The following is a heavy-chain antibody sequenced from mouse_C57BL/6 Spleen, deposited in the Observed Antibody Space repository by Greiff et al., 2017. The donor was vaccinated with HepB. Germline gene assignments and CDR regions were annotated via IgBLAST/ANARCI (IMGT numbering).Heavy chain of an antibody. J-gene: IGHJ2*01. CDR3: ARGYYGGY. Sequence: SGPELVKPGASVKISCKASGYAFSSSWMNWVKQRPGKGLEWIGRIYPGDGDTNYNGKFKGKATLTADKSSSTAYMQLSSLTSEDSAVYFCARGYYGGYWGQGTTLTVSS. CDR2: IYPGDGDT. D-gene: IGHD1-1*01. CDR1: GYAFSSSW. V-gene: IGHV1-82*01.